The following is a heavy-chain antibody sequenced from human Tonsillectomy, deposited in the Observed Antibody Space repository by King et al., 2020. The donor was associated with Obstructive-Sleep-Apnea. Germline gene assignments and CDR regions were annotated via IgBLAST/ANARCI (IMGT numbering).Heavy chain of an antibody. CDR3: ARDAWYYYGSGSMYYFDY. Sequence: VQLQESGPGLVKPSETLSLTCTVSGGSISRYYWSWIRQPPGKGLDWIGYIYYSGSTNHNPSLKSRVTISLDTSKNQFSLKLSSVTAADTAVYYCARDAWYYYGSGSMYYFDYWGQGTLVTVSS. J-gene: IGHJ4*02. CDR1: GGSISRYY. CDR2: IYYSGST. V-gene: IGHV4-59*01. D-gene: IGHD3-10*01.